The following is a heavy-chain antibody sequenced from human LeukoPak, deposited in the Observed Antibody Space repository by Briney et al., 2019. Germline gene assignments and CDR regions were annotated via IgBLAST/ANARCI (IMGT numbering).Heavy chain of an antibody. D-gene: IGHD1-26*01. CDR2: ISSSSYI. CDR1: GFTFSSYS. V-gene: IGHV3-21*01. J-gene: IGHJ1*01. CDR3: ARPRELLSAEYFQH. Sequence: PGGSLRLSCAASGFTFSSYSMNWVRQAPGKGLEWVSSISSSSYIYYADSVKGRFTISRDNAKNSLYLQMNSLRAEDTAVYYCARPRELLSAEYFQHWGQGTLVTVSS.